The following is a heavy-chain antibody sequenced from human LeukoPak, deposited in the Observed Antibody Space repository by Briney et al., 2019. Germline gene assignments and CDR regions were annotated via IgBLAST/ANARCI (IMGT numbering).Heavy chain of an antibody. Sequence: GGSLLLSCAAAGFTVSSNYMSWVRQAPGKGLERVSGIYSGGSTYYADSVKGRFTISRDNSKNTLYLQMNSLRAEDTAVYYCAREGYGGNSGRDYWGQGTLVTVSS. V-gene: IGHV3-53*01. D-gene: IGHD4-23*01. CDR3: AREGYGGNSGRDY. J-gene: IGHJ4*02. CDR2: IYSGGST. CDR1: GFTVSSNY.